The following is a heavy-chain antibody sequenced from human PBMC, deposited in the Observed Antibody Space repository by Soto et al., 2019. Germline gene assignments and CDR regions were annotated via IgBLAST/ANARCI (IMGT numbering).Heavy chain of an antibody. J-gene: IGHJ6*02. V-gene: IGHV4-59*01. D-gene: IGHD6-13*01. CDR3: ARVSIAAAGYYYYYGMDV. CDR2: IYYSGST. Sequence: QVQLQESGPGLVKPSETLSLTCTVSGGSISSYYWSWIRQPPGKGLEWIGYIYYSGSTNYNPSLKSRVTISVDXXKXQSXLKLSSVTAADTAVYYCARVSIAAAGYYYYYGMDVWGQGTTVTVSS. CDR1: GGSISSYY.